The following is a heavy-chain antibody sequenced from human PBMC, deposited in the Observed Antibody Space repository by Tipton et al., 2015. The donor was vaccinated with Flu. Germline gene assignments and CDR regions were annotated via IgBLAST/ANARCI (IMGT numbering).Heavy chain of an antibody. Sequence: GLVKPSQTLSLTCVISGDSVSSNVATWNWIRQSPSRGLEWLGKTYQRSMWHHIYAVSLRGRITITPDTSKNQFSLQLNSATPEDTAVYYCARGSGSGPKDWFDPWGQGTQVTVSA. CDR1: GDSVSSNVAT. V-gene: IGHV6-1*01. J-gene: IGHJ5*02. CDR3: ARGSGSGPKDWFDP. CDR2: TYQRSMWHH. D-gene: IGHD3-10*01.